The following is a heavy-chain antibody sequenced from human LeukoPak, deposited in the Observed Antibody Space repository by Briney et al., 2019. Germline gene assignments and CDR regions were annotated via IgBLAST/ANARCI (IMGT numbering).Heavy chain of an antibody. Sequence: GGSLRLSCAASGFTFSSYWMHWVRQAPGKGLVWVSRINSDGSSTSYADSVKGRFTISRDNAKNTLYLQMNSLRAGDTAVYYCARAYDFWSGYYPFDYWGQGTLVTVSS. CDR1: GFTFSSYW. D-gene: IGHD3-3*01. V-gene: IGHV3-74*01. J-gene: IGHJ4*02. CDR2: INSDGSST. CDR3: ARAYDFWSGYYPFDY.